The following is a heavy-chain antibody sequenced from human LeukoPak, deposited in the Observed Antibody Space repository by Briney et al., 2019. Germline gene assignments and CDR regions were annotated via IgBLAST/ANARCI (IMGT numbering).Heavy chain of an antibody. J-gene: IGHJ3*02. CDR3: ASIAVDAFDI. CDR2: ISWNSGSI. D-gene: IGHD6-19*01. CDR1: GFTFDDYA. Sequence: SLRLSCAASGFTFDDYAMHWVRQAPGKGLGWVSGISWNSGSIGYADSVKGRFTISRDNAKNSLYLQMNSLRAEDMALYYCASIAVDAFDIWGQGTMVTVSS. V-gene: IGHV3-9*03.